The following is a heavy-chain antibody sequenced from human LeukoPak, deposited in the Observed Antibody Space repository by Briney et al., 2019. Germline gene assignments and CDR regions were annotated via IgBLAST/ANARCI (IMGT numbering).Heavy chain of an antibody. V-gene: IGHV3-15*01. Sequence: GGSLRLSCAASGFTFSSYAMSWVRQAPGKGLEWVGHIKSKTDGGTTDYAAPVKGRFTISRNDSKNTLYLQMISLKTEDTAVYYCTTGAAAGSFDYWGQGTLVTVSS. CDR2: IKSKTDGGTT. D-gene: IGHD6-13*01. J-gene: IGHJ4*02. CDR1: GFTFSSYA. CDR3: TTGAAAGSFDY.